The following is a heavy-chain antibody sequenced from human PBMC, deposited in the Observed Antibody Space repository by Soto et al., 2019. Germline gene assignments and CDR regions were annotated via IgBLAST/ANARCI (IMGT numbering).Heavy chain of an antibody. CDR3: ARDGSGTALTYSYGMDV. J-gene: IGHJ6*02. Sequence: GGSLRLSCAASGFTFSSYGMHWVRQAPGKGLEWVAVIWYDGSNKYYADSVKGRFTISRDNSKNTLYLQMNSLRAEDTAVYYCARDGSGTALTYSYGMDVWGQGTTVTVSS. CDR1: GFTFSSYG. CDR2: IWYDGSNK. D-gene: IGHD1-26*01. V-gene: IGHV3-33*01.